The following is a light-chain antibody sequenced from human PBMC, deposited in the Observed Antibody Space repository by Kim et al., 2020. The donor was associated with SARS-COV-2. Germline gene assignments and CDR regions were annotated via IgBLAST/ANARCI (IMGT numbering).Light chain of an antibody. CDR2: SNN. CDR1: SSNIGSNT. Sequence: RVTISCSGSSSNIGSNTVNWYRQLPGTAPKLVIYSNNQRPSGVPDRFSGSQSGTSASLAISGLQSEDEADYYCAAWDDSLNANWVFGGGTKLTVL. CDR3: AAWDDSLNANWV. J-gene: IGLJ3*02. V-gene: IGLV1-44*01.